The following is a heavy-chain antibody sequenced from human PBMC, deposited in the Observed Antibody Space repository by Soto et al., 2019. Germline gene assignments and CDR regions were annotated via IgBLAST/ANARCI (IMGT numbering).Heavy chain of an antibody. CDR1: GYTFTSYH. CDR3: ARAWSHGSSSDWFDP. D-gene: IGHD6-6*01. V-gene: IGHV1-46*01. CDR2: INPSGGST. Sequence: ASVKVSCKASGYTFTSYHMHWVRQAPGQGLEWMGIINPSGGSTSYAQKFQGRVTMTRDTSTSTVYMELSSLRSEDTAVYYCARAWSHGSSSDWFDPWGQGTLVTVSS. J-gene: IGHJ5*02.